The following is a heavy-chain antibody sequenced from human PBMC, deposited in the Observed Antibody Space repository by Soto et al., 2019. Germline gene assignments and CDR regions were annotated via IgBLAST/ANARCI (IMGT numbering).Heavy chain of an antibody. V-gene: IGHV4-39*01. D-gene: IGHD3-22*01. Sequence: SETLSLTCPVSGGSMRRSRYYWGWIRQTPGTELEWIASISYSGMTYYRHSLKGRVAISLDRSQNQFSLRLPSMTAADTALYYCATYSYRLDTSGYHDVWGQG. J-gene: IGHJ4*02. CDR2: ISYSGMT. CDR3: ATYSYRLDTSGYHDV. CDR1: GGSMRRSRYY.